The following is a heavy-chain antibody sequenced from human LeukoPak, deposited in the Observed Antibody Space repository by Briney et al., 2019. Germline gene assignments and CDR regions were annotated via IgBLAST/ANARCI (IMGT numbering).Heavy chain of an antibody. CDR3: AREGGIAVAPNWFDP. D-gene: IGHD6-19*01. CDR1: GGSISSISYY. CDR2: IYYSGST. J-gene: IGHJ5*02. Sequence: SETLSLTCTVSGGSISSISYYWGWIRQPPGKGLEWIGSIYYSGSTYYNPSLKSRVTISVDTSKSQFSLKLSSVTAADTAVYYCAREGGIAVAPNWFDPWGQGTLVTVSS. V-gene: IGHV4-39*02.